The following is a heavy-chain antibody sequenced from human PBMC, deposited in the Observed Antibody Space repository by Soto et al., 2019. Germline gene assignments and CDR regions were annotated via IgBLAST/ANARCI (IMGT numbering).Heavy chain of an antibody. CDR3: VRARRPSIAAADFWFDP. Sequence: SETLSLTCTGSGASISSYHWSWIRQPPGKRLEWIGHINYSGSTNYNPSLKSRVSISLDTSKNQFSLKLSSVTAADTAVYYCVRARRPSIAAADFWFDPWGQGALVTVSS. CDR2: INYSGST. V-gene: IGHV4-59*01. CDR1: GASISSYH. D-gene: IGHD6-13*01. J-gene: IGHJ5*02.